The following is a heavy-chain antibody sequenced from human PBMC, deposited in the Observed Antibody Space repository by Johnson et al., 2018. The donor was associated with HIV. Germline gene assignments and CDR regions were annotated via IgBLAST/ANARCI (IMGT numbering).Heavy chain of an antibody. D-gene: IGHD6-6*01. V-gene: IGHV3-11*04. Sequence: QVQLVESGGGLVKPGGSLRLSCRASGFSFSDFHMSWIRQAPGKGLEWVSDIRSGGANIHYADSVKGRIIIPRDNAKNSLYLKMNSLRAEETAVYYCAKDRGSALAQLPIFPSAFDIWGQGTMVTVSS. CDR1: GFSFSDFH. J-gene: IGHJ3*02. CDR2: IRSGGANI. CDR3: AKDRGSALAQLPIFPSAFDI.